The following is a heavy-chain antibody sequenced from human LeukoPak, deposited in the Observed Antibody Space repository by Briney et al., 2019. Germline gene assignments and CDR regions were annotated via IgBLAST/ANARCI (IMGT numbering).Heavy chain of an antibody. J-gene: IGHJ5*02. CDR1: GFTFSSYW. Sequence: HPGGSLRLSCAASGFTFSSYWMHWVRQAPGKGLVWVSRINSDGSSTSYADSVKGRFTISRDNSKNTLYLQMNSLRAEDTAVYYCAKDSAAPRFHPWGQGTLVTVSS. CDR2: INSDGSST. CDR3: AKDSAAPRFHP. D-gene: IGHD2-15*01. V-gene: IGHV3-74*01.